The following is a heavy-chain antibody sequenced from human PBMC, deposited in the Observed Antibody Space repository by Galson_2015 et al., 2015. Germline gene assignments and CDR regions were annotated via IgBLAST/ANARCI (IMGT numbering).Heavy chain of an antibody. CDR2: IYPGDSDT. Sequence: QSGAEVKKPGESLTISCKGSGYSFSRYWIAWVRQMPGKGLEWMGIIYPGDSDTRYSPSFQGQVTISADKSISTAYLRWSGLKASDTAMFYCARRNLDAFDIWGQGTMVTVSS. CDR3: ARRNLDAFDI. J-gene: IGHJ3*02. V-gene: IGHV5-51*01. CDR1: GYSFSRYW.